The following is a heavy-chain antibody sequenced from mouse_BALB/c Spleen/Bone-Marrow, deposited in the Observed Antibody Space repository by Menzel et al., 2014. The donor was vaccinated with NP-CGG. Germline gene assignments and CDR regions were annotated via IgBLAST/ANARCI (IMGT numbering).Heavy chain of an antibody. D-gene: IGHD6-1*01. CDR1: GYTFSSYW. CDR3: ARASWDY. Sequence: QVQLKQSGAGLMKPGASVKISCKATGYTFSSYWIGWVKQRPGHGLEWIGEILPGSGSTNYNEKFKGKATFTADTSSNTAYMQLSSLTSEDSAVYYCARASWDYWGQGTSVTVSS. V-gene: IGHV1-9*01. J-gene: IGHJ4*01. CDR2: ILPGSGST.